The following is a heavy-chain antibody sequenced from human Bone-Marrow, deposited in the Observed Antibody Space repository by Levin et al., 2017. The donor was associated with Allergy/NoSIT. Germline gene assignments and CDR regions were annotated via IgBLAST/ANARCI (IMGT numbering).Heavy chain of an antibody. V-gene: IGHV3-48*04. CDR1: GVTFPTHS. CDR2: ISWTSNTL. J-gene: IGHJ4*02. CDR3: ARDNPRNYFDY. Sequence: LSLTCVDSGVTFPTHSMNWVRQAPGKGLEWIAYISWTSNTLYYADSLKGRVTISRDNSKNSLYLQINSLRVDDTAIYYCARDNPRNYFDYWGQGTQLTVSS.